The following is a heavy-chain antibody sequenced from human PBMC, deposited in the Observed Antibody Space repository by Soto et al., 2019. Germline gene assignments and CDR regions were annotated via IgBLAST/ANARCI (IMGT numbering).Heavy chain of an antibody. J-gene: IGHJ4*02. Sequence: ETLSLTCTVSGGSISSYYWSWIRQPPGKGLEWIGYIYYSGSTNYNPSLKSRVTISVDTSKNQFSLKLSSVTAADTAVYYCARRAASSSPPDYWGQGTLVTVSS. CDR3: ARRAASSSPPDY. CDR2: IYYSGST. CDR1: GGSISSYY. V-gene: IGHV4-59*08. D-gene: IGHD6-6*01.